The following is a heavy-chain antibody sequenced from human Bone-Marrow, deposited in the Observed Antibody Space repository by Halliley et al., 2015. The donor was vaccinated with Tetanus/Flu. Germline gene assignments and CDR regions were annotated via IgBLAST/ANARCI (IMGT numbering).Heavy chain of an antibody. CDR1: GSSISSFY. D-gene: IGHD4-17*01. CDR2: VYYSGSA. CDR3: ARENDFGDSFGY. V-gene: IGHV4-59*01. J-gene: IGHJ4*02. Sequence: LRLSCSVSGSSISSFYWSWIRQPPGKELEWIGYVYYSGSANYNPSLKSRLTISLDASKSQFSLRLTSVTAADTAVYYCARENDFGDSFGYWGQGILVTVSS.